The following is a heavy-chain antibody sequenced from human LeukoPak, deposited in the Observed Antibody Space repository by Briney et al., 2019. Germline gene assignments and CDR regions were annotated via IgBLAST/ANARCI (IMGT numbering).Heavy chain of an antibody. D-gene: IGHD5-24*01. V-gene: IGHV1-69*13. CDR2: IIPIFGTA. Sequence: SVKVSCKASGGTFSSYAISWVRQAPGQGLEWMGGIIPIFGTANYAQKFQGRVTITADESTSTAYMELSSLRSEDTAVYYCASGGRDGYDFDYWGQGTLVTVSS. CDR3: ASGGRDGYDFDY. J-gene: IGHJ4*02. CDR1: GGTFSSYA.